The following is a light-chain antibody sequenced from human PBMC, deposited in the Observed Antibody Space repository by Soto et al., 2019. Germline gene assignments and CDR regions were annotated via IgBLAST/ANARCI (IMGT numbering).Light chain of an antibody. CDR1: QSVSSS. CDR2: GAS. J-gene: IGKJ4*01. CDR3: QQYHDWPLS. V-gene: IGKV3-15*01. Sequence: EIVMTQSPATLSVSPGERATLSCRASQSVSSSLAWYQQKPGQAPRLLIQGASTRGTDIPARFSGSGSGTEFTLTITSLQSEDFVVYDCQQYHDWPLSFGGGATVEVK.